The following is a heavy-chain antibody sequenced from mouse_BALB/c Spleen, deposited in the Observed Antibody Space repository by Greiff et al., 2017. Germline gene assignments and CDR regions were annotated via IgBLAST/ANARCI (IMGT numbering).Heavy chain of an antibody. CDR2: ISSGSSTI. CDR3: ARGATATAWFAY. CDR1: GFTFSSFG. Sequence: EVKVVESGGGLVQPGGSRKLSCAASGFTFSSFGMHWVRQAPEKGLEWVAYISSGSSTIYYADTVKGRFTISRDNPKNTLFLQMTSLRSEDTAMYYCARGATATAWFAYWGQGTLVTVSA. J-gene: IGHJ3*01. V-gene: IGHV5-17*02. D-gene: IGHD1-2*01.